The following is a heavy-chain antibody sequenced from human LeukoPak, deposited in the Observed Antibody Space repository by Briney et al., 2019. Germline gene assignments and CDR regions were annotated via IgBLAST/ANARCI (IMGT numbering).Heavy chain of an antibody. D-gene: IGHD3-3*01. CDR2: ISGSGGST. J-gene: IGHJ3*02. Sequence: GGSLRLSCAASGFTVSSYAMSWVRQAPGKGLEWVSAISGSGGSTYYADSVKGRFTISRDNSKSTLYLQMNSLRAEDTAVYYCAKGGYYDFWSGYLDAFDIWGQGTMVTVSS. CDR3: AKGGYYDFWSGYLDAFDI. V-gene: IGHV3-23*01. CDR1: GFTVSSYA.